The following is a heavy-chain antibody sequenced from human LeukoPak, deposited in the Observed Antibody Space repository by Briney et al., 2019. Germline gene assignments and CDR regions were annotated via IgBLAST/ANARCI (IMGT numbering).Heavy chain of an antibody. D-gene: IGHD6-6*01. Sequence: GGSLRLSCAASGFTFSSYAMHWVRQAPGKGLEWVAVISYDGSNKYYADSVKGRFTISRDNSKNTLYLQMNSLRAEDTAVYYCARGSSIAALSGDYWGQGTLVTVSS. CDR2: ISYDGSNK. CDR1: GFTFSSYA. V-gene: IGHV3-30-3*01. J-gene: IGHJ4*02. CDR3: ARGSSIAALSGDY.